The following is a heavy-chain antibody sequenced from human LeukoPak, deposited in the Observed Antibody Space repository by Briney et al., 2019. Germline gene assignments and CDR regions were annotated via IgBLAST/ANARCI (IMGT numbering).Heavy chain of an antibody. D-gene: IGHD2-2*01. CDR2: LKGDGSEE. J-gene: IGHJ4*02. CDR3: ARDGLTYARDY. Sequence: GGSLRLSCEASGFSIKNFWMTWVRQAPGKGLEWVAHLKGDGSEEYYVDSVKGRFTTYRDSAKNSLYLQMNSLRVDDTAFYYCARDGLTYARDYWGQGTLVTVSS. CDR1: GFSIKNFW. V-gene: IGHV3-7*01.